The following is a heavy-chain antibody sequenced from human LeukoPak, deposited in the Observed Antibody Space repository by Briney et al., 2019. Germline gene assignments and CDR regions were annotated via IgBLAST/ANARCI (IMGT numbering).Heavy chain of an antibody. CDR3: ARDGAYSGSRLLGY. J-gene: IGHJ4*02. V-gene: IGHV1-18*01. CDR1: GYNFMNYG. CDR2: ISGYNGNT. Sequence: ASVRVSCKASGYNFMNYGIHWVRQAPGQGLEWMGWISGYNGNTNFAQKFQDRVSMTTETSTSTAYMEMTSLTSDDTAVYYCARDGAYSGSRLLGYWGQGTLVTVSS. D-gene: IGHD1-26*01.